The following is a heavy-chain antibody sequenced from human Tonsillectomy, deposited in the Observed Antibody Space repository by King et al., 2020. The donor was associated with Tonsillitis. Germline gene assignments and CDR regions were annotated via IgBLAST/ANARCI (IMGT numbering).Heavy chain of an antibody. Sequence: VQLVESGGGLVQPGGSLRLSCAASGFIFSNYDMHWVRQVTGKGLEWVSVIGTAGDTYYSGSVKGRFTISRENAKNSLYLQMNSLRAGDTAVYYCARGGIGVVGYFDYWGQGTLVTVSS. V-gene: IGHV3-13*01. CDR1: GFIFSNYD. CDR2: IGTAGDT. D-gene: IGHD6-19*01. J-gene: IGHJ4*02. CDR3: ARGGIGVVGYFDY.